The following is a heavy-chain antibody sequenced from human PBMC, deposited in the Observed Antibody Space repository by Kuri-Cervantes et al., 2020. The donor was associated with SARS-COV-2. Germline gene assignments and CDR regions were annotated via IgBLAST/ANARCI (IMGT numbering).Heavy chain of an antibody. V-gene: IGHV3-21*06. D-gene: IGHD4-17*01. CDR1: GFTFDDYG. CDR2: IGPSNTYI. J-gene: IGHJ4*02. Sequence: GGSLRLSCAASGFTFDDYGMSWVRQAPGKGLEWVSGIGPSNTYIYYADSVKGRFIISRDNAKNSLYLQMNSLRVEDTALYYCARAYGDYVFREALDSWGQGTLVTVSS. CDR3: ARAYGDYVFREALDS.